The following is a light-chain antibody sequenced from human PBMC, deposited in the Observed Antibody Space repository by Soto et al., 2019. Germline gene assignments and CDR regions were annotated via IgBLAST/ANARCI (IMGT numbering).Light chain of an antibody. V-gene: IGLV2-14*01. J-gene: IGLJ1*01. Sequence: QSALTQPASVSGSPGQSFTISCTGTSSDVGGYNYVSWYKQHPGKAPKLMIYEVSNRPSGVSSRFSGSKSGNTASLTISGLQADDEADYYCSSYTSSTTSYVFGTGTKVTVL. CDR2: EVS. CDR1: SSDVGGYNY. CDR3: SSYTSSTTSYV.